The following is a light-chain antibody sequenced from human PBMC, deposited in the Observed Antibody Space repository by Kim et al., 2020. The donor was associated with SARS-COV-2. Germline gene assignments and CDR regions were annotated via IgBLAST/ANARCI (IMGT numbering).Light chain of an antibody. V-gene: IGKV1-39*01. J-gene: IGKJ4*01. Sequence: ASVGDSVTINCRPSQSISTYLSWYQQKPGKAPKLLIYGASSLQSGVSSRFSGFGSGTDFTLIITSLQPEDVATYYCQHAYSFPPTFGGGTKVDIK. CDR2: GAS. CDR3: QHAYSFPPT. CDR1: QSISTY.